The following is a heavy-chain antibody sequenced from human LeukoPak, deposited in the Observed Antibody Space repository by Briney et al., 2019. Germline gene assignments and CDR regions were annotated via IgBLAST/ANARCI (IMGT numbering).Heavy chain of an antibody. Sequence: SETPSLTCAVSGGSISSSSYCWGWIRQPPGKGLEWIASIYHSGNTYYNPSLKSRVAISVDTSKSHFSLMLSSVTAADTAVYHCARHVPHENGDKRGFEQWGQGTLVTVSS. CDR3: ARHVPHENGDKRGFEQ. V-gene: IGHV4-39*01. J-gene: IGHJ4*02. CDR1: GGSISSSSYC. D-gene: IGHD4-23*01. CDR2: IYHSGNT.